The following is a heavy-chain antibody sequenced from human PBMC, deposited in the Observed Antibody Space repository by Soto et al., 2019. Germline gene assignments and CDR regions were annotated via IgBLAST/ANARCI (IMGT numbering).Heavy chain of an antibody. CDR1: GGSISSSSYY. Sequence: SETLSLTCTVSGGSISSSSYYWGWIRQPPGKGLEWIGSIYYSGSTYYNPSLKSRVTISVDTSKNQFSLKLSSVTAADTAVYYCARQIDTIFQLFYFDYWGQGTLVTVSS. CDR3: ARQIDTIFQLFYFDY. CDR2: IYYSGST. D-gene: IGHD3-3*01. J-gene: IGHJ4*02. V-gene: IGHV4-39*01.